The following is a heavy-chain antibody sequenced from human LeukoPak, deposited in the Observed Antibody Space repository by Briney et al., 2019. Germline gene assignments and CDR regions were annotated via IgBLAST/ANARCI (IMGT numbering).Heavy chain of an antibody. CDR3: ARDPIWNTRPGWFDP. Sequence: GGSLRLSCVVSGFTFSNSAMNWVRQAPGKGLEWVSFISSSSSDIHYVDSVKGRFTISRDNAKNSLFLQMNNLRADDTAVYYYARDPIWNTRPGWFDPWGQGTLVTVSS. CDR1: GFTFSNSA. D-gene: IGHD1/OR15-1a*01. V-gene: IGHV3-21*01. CDR2: ISSSSSDI. J-gene: IGHJ5*01.